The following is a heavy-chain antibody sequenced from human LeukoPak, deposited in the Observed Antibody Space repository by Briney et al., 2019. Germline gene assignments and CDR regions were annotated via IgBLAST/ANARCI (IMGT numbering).Heavy chain of an antibody. V-gene: IGHV3-23*01. Sequence: PGGSLRLSCAASGFTFNSYAMSWVRQAPGKGLEWVSAISGSGGSTYYADSVKGRFTISRDNSKNTLYLQMNSLRAEDTAVYYCAKADFGADCSGGSCALDYWGQGTLVTVSS. CDR1: GFTFNSYA. CDR3: AKADFGADCSGGSCALDY. D-gene: IGHD2-15*01. CDR2: ISGSGGST. J-gene: IGHJ4*02.